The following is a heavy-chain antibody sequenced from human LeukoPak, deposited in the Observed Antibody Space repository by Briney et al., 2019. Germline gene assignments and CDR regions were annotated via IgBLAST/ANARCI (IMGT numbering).Heavy chain of an antibody. CDR2: IYYSGNT. CDR3: ARDARYYDSSGYYAFDI. CDR1: GGSFSGYY. V-gene: IGHV4-59*01. J-gene: IGHJ3*02. Sequence: SETLSLTCAVYGGSFSGYYWSWIRQPPGKGLEWIGYIYYSGNTKYNPSLKSRVTISLDTSKNQFSLKLSSVTAADTAVYYCARDARYYDSSGYYAFDIWGKGTMVTVSS. D-gene: IGHD3-22*01.